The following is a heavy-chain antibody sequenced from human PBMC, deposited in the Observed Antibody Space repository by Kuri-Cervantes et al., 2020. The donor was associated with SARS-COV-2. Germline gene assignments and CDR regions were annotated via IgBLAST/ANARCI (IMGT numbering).Heavy chain of an antibody. D-gene: IGHD4-17*01. J-gene: IGHJ4*02. CDR3: ARVGEWTTVTSYYFDY. V-gene: IGHV4-59*11. Sequence: SETLSLTCTVSGGSISSHYWSWIRQPPGKGLEWIGYIYYSGSTNYNPSLESRVTISVDTSKNQFSLKLSSVTAADTAVYYCARVGEWTTVTSYYFDYWGQGTLVTVSS. CDR2: IYYSGST. CDR1: GGSISSHY.